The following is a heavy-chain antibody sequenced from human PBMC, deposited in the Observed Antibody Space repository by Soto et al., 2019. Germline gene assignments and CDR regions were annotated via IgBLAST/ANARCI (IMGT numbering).Heavy chain of an antibody. V-gene: IGHV4-34*09. J-gene: IGHJ4*02. CDR2: IYHSGST. Sequence: QPPGKGLEWIGEIYHSGSTYYNPSLKSRVTISVDTSKNQFSLKLSSVTAADTAVYYCARGLRYFDWSRNILDYWGQGTLVTVSS. CDR3: ARGLRYFDWSRNILDY. D-gene: IGHD3-9*01.